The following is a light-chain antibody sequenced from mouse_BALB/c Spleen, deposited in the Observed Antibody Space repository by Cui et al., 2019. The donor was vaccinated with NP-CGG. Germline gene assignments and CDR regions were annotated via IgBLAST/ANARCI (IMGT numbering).Light chain of an antibody. CDR1: TGAVTTSNY. V-gene: IGLV1*01. J-gene: IGLJ1*01. Sequence: QAGVNQEPALTTSPGETVTLTCRSSTGAVTTSNYANWVQEKPDHLFTGLIGGTNNRAPGVPARFSGSLIGDKAALTITGARTEDEAIYFFALWYSNLWVFGGGTKLTVL. CDR2: GTN. CDR3: ALWYSNLWV.